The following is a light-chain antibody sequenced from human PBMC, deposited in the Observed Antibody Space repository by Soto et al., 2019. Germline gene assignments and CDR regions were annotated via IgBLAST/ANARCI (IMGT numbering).Light chain of an antibody. V-gene: IGKV3-20*01. CDR1: QSVSSSY. CDR3: QQYDSSPLT. J-gene: IGKJ4*01. CDR2: GAS. Sequence: EIVLTQSPGTLSLSPGERATLSCGASQSVSSSYLAWYQQKPGQAPRLLIYGASSRATGIPDRFSGSGSGTDFTLTISRLEPEDFAVYYCQQYDSSPLTFGGGTQVEIK.